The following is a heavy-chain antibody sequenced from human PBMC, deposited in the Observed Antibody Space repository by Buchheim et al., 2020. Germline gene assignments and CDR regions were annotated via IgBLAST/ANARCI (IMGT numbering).Heavy chain of an antibody. J-gene: IGHJ6*02. CDR2: VYSGDSDT. CDR1: GYSFTNYW. CDR3: ASYSGSYYYGMYV. V-gene: IGHV5-51*01. D-gene: IGHD5-12*01. Sequence: EVQLVQSGAEVKKPGESLKISCKGSGYSFTNYWIGWVRQMPGKGLEWMGSVYSGDSDTRYSPSFQGQVSISADKSTSTAYLQWTRLKASDTAMYYCASYSGSYYYGMYVWGQGTT.